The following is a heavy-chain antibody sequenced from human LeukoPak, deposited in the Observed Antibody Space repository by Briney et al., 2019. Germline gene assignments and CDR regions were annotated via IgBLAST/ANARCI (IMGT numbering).Heavy chain of an antibody. D-gene: IGHD6-13*01. CDR3: ARQKQLFEY. Sequence: GGSLRLSCAASGFTFSSYGMHWVRQAPGKGLEWVAVIWYDGSNKYYADSVKGRFTISRDNSKDTLYLRMNSLRAEDTAVYYCARQKQLFEYWGQGTLVTVSS. V-gene: IGHV3-33*01. CDR1: GFTFSSYG. J-gene: IGHJ4*02. CDR2: IWYDGSNK.